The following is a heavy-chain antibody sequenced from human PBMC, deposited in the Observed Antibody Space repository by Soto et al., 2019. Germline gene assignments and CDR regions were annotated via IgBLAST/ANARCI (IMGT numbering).Heavy chain of an antibody. D-gene: IGHD2-15*01. CDR1: GFTFDDYA. V-gene: IGHV3-9*01. J-gene: IGHJ4*02. CDR2: ISWNSGSI. CDR3: AKDMGYCSGGSCYSLDY. Sequence: DVQLVESGGGLVQPGRSLRLSCAASGFTFDDYAMHWVRQAPGKGLEWVSGISWNSGSIGYADSVKGRFTISRDNAKNSLYLQMNSLRAEDTALYYCAKDMGYCSGGSCYSLDYWGQGTLVTVSS.